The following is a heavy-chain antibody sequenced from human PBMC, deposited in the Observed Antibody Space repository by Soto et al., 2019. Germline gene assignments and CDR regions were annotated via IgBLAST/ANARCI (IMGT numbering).Heavy chain of an antibody. CDR1: GGSIRNGDYY. Sequence: QVQLQESAPGVVKPSQTRSLTSTVSGGSIRNGDYYWSWTRQHPGKGLERIGYIYYSGSTYDNPSLKSRVTISVDTSKNQLSLKLSSVTAADTAVYYYSIRWSGSRPGFDPWGQVTLVSVSS. V-gene: IGHV4-31*03. CDR2: IYYSGST. D-gene: IGHD3-3*01. J-gene: IGHJ5*02. CDR3: SIRWSGSRPGFDP.